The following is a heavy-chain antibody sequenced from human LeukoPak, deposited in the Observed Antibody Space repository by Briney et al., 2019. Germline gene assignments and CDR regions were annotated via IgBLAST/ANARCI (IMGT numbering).Heavy chain of an antibody. J-gene: IGHJ4*02. Sequence: GGSLRLSCAASGFTVSSNHMSWVRQAPGKGLEWVSVIYSGGSTYCTDSVKDRFTISRDSSKNTLYLQMNSLRAEDTAVYYCAKDGEGGANDYWGQGTLVTVSS. CDR1: GFTVSSNH. CDR2: IYSGGST. D-gene: IGHD3-16*01. CDR3: AKDGEGGANDY. V-gene: IGHV3-66*01.